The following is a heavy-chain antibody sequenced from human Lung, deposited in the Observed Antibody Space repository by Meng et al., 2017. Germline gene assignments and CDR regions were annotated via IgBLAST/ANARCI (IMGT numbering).Heavy chain of an antibody. CDR2: INHSGST. CDR3: ARGPTTMAHDFDY. CDR1: GGSFSYSY. J-gene: IGHJ4*02. V-gene: IGHV4-34*01. Sequence: QAQLQQWGAGLLKPSATRSLTCVVSGGSFSYSYWSWIRQPPGKGLEWIGEINHSGSTNYNPSLESRATISVDTSQNNLSLKLSSVTAADSAVYYCARGPTTMAHDFDYWGQGTLVTVSS. D-gene: IGHD4-11*01.